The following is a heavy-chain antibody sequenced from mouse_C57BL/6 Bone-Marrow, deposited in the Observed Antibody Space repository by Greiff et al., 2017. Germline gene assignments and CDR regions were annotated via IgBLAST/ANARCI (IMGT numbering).Heavy chain of an antibody. D-gene: IGHD2-2*01. Sequence: GLEWIGRIDPNSGGTKYNEKFKSKATLTVDKPSSTAYMQLSSLTSEDSAVYYCARSVGGWLRAWFAYWGQGTLVTVSA. V-gene: IGHV1-72*01. CDR3: ARSVGGWLRAWFAY. J-gene: IGHJ3*01. CDR2: IDPNSGGT.